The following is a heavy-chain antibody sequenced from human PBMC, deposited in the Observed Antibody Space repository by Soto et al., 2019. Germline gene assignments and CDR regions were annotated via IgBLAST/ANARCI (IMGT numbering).Heavy chain of an antibody. Sequence: QVQLVESGGGVVQPGRSLRLSCAASGFTFSSYGMHWVRQAPGKGLEWVAVISYDGSNKYYADSVKGRFTISRDNSKNTLYLQLNSLRAEDTAVYYCAKVLGYCSGGSCYWGAFDILGPGTMVTVSS. CDR2: ISYDGSNK. CDR3: AKVLGYCSGGSCYWGAFDI. D-gene: IGHD2-15*01. CDR1: GFTFSSYG. J-gene: IGHJ3*02. V-gene: IGHV3-30*18.